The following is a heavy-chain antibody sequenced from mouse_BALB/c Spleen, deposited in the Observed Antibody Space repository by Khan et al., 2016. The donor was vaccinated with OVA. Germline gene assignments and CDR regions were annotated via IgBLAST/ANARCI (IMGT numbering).Heavy chain of an antibody. J-gene: IGHJ3*01. D-gene: IGHD2-2*01. CDR3: TRSGYGSFAY. CDR2: INPSDGDT. Sequence: QVQLKQSGAELVKPGASVKLSCKASGYTFTSYYMYWVKQRPGQGLEWIGEINPSDGDTNFNEKFKSKATLTVDKSSNTAYMQLSSLASEDSAVYYCTRSGYGSFAYWGQGTLVTGSA. V-gene: IGHV1S81*02. CDR1: GYTFTSYY.